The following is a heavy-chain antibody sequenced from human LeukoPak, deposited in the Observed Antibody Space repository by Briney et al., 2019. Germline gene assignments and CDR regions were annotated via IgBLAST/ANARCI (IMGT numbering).Heavy chain of an antibody. CDR1: GGSISSGSYY. V-gene: IGHV4-61*02. J-gene: IGHJ3*02. Sequence: SETLSLTCTVSGGSISSGSYYWSWIRQPAGKGLEWIGRIYTSGSTTYNPSLKSRVTISVDKSKTQFSLKLSPVTAADTAVYYCARDKWEPRCAFDIWGQGTMVTVSS. CDR2: IYTSGST. CDR3: ARDKWEPRCAFDI. D-gene: IGHD1-26*01.